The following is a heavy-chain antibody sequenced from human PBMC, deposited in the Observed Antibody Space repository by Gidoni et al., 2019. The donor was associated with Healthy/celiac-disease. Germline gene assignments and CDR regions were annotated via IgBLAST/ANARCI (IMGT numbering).Heavy chain of an antibody. CDR3: AKGAMRDDAFDI. V-gene: IGHV3-23*01. Sequence: FTISRDNSKNTLYLQMNSLRAEDTAVYYCAKGAMRDDAFDIWGQGTMVTVSS. J-gene: IGHJ3*02.